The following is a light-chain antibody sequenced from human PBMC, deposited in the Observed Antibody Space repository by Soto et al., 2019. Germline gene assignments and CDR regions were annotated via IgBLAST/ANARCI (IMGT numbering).Light chain of an antibody. J-gene: IGLJ2*01. CDR2: DVS. V-gene: IGLV2-11*01. CDR3: CSYAGSYTLV. Sequence: QSALTQPRSVSGSPGQSVTISCSGTSSDVGGYNYVSWYQQHPGKAPKFMIYDVSKRPSGVPDRFSGSKSGNTASLTISGLQAEDEVDYYCCSYAGSYTLVFGGGTKLTVL. CDR1: SSDVGGYNY.